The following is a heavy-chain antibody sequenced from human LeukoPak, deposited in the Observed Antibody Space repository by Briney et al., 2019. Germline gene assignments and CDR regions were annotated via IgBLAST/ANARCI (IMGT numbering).Heavy chain of an antibody. CDR1: GFTFSSYE. CDR2: ISSSSSTI. D-gene: IGHD3-10*01. J-gene: IGHJ4*02. CDR3: AKWRSTMVRD. V-gene: IGHV3-48*01. Sequence: PGGSLRLSCAASGFTFSSYEMNWVRQAPGKGLEWVSYISSSSSTIYYADSVKGRFTISRDNAKNSLYLQMNSLRAEDTAVYYCAKWRSTMVRDWGQGTLVTVSS.